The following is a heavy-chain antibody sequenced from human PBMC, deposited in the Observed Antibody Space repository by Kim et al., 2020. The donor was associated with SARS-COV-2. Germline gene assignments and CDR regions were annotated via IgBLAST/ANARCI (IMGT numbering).Heavy chain of an antibody. V-gene: IGHV3-23*01. CDR3: MKGGWGWIWDH. Sequence: GGSLRLSCTTSGFTFTGYAMSWVRQAPGKGLEWVSSIDGSDGTTYYVDSVKGRFTISRDNSKNTLYLQMNNLRADDTAVYYCMKGGWGWIWDHWGQGTRVTVSS. D-gene: IGHD2-2*03. J-gene: IGHJ4*02. CDR2: IDGSDGTT. CDR1: GFTFTGYA.